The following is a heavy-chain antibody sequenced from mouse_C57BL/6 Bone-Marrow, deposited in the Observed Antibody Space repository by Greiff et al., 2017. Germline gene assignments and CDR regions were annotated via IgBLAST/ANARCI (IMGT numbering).Heavy chain of an antibody. J-gene: IGHJ4*01. D-gene: IGHD1-1*01. V-gene: IGHV5-6*01. CDR1: GFTFSSYG. CDR2: ISSGGSYT. Sequence: DVHLVESGGDLVKPGGSLKLSCAASGFTFSSYGMSWVRQTPDKRLAWVATISSGGSYTYYPDSVKGRFTISRDNAKNTLYLQMSSLKSEDTAMYYCARHWNYDYYAMDYWGQGTSVTVSS. CDR3: ARHWNYDYYAMDY.